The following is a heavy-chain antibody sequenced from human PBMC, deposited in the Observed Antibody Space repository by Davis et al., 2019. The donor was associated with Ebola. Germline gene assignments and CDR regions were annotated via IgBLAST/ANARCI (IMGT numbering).Heavy chain of an antibody. Sequence: GESLKISCAASGFTFSGSAMHWVHQASGKGLEWVGRIRDKANSFATAYAASVKGRFTISRDDSKNTAYLQMNSLKTEDTAVYYCIRQSSNIDYWGQGTLVTVSS. D-gene: IGHD2/OR15-2a*01. CDR2: IRDKANSFAT. V-gene: IGHV3-73*01. J-gene: IGHJ4*02. CDR3: IRQSSNIDY. CDR1: GFTFSGSA.